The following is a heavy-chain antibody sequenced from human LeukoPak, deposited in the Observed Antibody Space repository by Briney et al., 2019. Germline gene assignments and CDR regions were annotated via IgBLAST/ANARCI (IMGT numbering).Heavy chain of an antibody. J-gene: IGHJ4*02. CDR2: IIPIFGTA. CDR3: AREGGAAMGTFDY. Sequence: SVKVSCKASGGTFSSYAISWVRQAPGQGLEWMGGIIPIFGTANYAQKFQGRVTITADESTNTAYMELSSLRSEDTAVYYCAREGGAAMGTFDYWGQGTLVTVSS. CDR1: GGTFSSYA. V-gene: IGHV1-69*13. D-gene: IGHD5-18*01.